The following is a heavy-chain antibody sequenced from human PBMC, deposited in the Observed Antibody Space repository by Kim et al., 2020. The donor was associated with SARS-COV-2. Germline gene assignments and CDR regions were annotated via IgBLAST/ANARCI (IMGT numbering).Heavy chain of an antibody. Sequence: GGSLRLSCSASGFTFSSYAMSWVRQAPGKGLEWVSAISGSGGSTYYADSVKGRFTISRDNSKNTLYLQMNSLRAEDTAVYYCEKALYEADYYYYGMDVWGQGTTVTVSS. CDR3: EKALYEADYYYYGMDV. D-gene: IGHD2-2*02. J-gene: IGHJ6*02. CDR1: GFTFSSYA. V-gene: IGHV3-23*01. CDR2: ISGSGGST.